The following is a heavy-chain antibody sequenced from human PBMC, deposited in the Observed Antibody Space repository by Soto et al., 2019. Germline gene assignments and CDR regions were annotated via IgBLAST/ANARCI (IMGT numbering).Heavy chain of an antibody. CDR1: GFTFSHYA. Sequence: GGSLRLSCAASGFTFSHYAMTWVRQGPGKGLEWCSVISGSCGTSYYADSVKGRFTISRDNPKKMLYLQMNSMRGEDTAIYYYAKDSDLVAISTVTGPLLDIWVQGNPVTVSS. CDR2: ISGSCGTS. CDR3: AKDSDLVAISTVTGPLLDI. D-gene: IGHD1-1*01. J-gene: IGHJ1*01. V-gene: IGHV3-23*01.